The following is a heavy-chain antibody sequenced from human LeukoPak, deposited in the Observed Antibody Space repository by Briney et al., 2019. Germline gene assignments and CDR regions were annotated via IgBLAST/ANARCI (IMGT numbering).Heavy chain of an antibody. D-gene: IGHD5-24*01. Sequence: GRSLRLSCAASGFTFSSYGMHWVRQAPGKGLEWVAVIWYDGSNKYYADSVKGRFTISRDNSKNTLYLQMNSLRAEDTAVYYCAKGRNPDMATTPEFDYWGQGTLVTVSS. J-gene: IGHJ4*02. CDR3: AKGRNPDMATTPEFDY. CDR2: IWYDGSNK. V-gene: IGHV3-33*06. CDR1: GFTFSSYG.